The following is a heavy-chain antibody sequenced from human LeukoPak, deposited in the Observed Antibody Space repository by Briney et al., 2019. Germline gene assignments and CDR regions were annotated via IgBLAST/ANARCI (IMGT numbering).Heavy chain of an antibody. Sequence: GSLRLSCAASGFTFSSYSMNWVRQAPGKGPEWVASIKEDGSEEYYVDSVKGRVTISRDNAENSLYLQMNSLRAEDTAVYYCARVVQESDYWGQGSLVTVSS. CDR3: ARVVQESDY. CDR1: GFTFSSYS. CDR2: IKEDGSEE. V-gene: IGHV3-7*05. D-gene: IGHD3-10*01. J-gene: IGHJ4*02.